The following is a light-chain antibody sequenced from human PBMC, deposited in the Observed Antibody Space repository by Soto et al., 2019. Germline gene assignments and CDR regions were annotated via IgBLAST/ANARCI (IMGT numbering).Light chain of an antibody. J-gene: IGLJ2*01. CDR3: TSYTTSSTVI. V-gene: IGLV2-14*03. Sequence: QSALTQPASVSGSPGQSITISCTGTSSDVGSYNYVSWYQQHPGKVPKVMIYDVTNRPSGVSDRFSGSKSGNTAPLTISGLQAEDEADYYCTSYTTSSTVIFGGGTKLTVL. CDR1: SSDVGSYNY. CDR2: DVT.